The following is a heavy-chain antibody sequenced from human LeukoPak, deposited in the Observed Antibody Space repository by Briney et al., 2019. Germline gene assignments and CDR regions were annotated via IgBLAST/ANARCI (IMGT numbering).Heavy chain of an antibody. Sequence: PGGSLRLSCAASGITFSSYSMSWARQAPGKGLEWVSSISFSGTTTYYADSVKGRFTVSRDNSKNTLYLQMDGLRAEDTAVYYCARDPTELQLLSYYFDYWGQGTLVAVSS. CDR2: ISFSGTTT. V-gene: IGHV3-23*01. CDR1: GITFSSYS. D-gene: IGHD2-2*01. CDR3: ARDPTELQLLSYYFDY. J-gene: IGHJ4*02.